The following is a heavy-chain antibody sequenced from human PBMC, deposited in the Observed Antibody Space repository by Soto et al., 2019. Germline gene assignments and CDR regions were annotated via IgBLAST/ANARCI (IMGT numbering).Heavy chain of an antibody. CDR2: INHSGST. CDR3: ARGATGTTYYYYMDV. Sequence: SETLSLTCAVYGGSFSGYYWSWIRQPPGKGLEWIGEINHSGSTNYNPSLKSRVTISVDTSKNQFSLKLSSVTAADTAVYYCARGATGTTYYYYMDVWGEGTTVTVSS. V-gene: IGHV4-34*01. J-gene: IGHJ6*03. CDR1: GGSFSGYY. D-gene: IGHD1-7*01.